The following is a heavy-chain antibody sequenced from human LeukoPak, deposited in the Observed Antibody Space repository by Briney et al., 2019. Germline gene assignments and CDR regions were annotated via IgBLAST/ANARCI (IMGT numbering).Heavy chain of an antibody. CDR2: IYYSGST. V-gene: IGHV4-39*01. J-gene: IGHJ4*02. CDR1: GGSISSSSYY. D-gene: IGHD4-23*01. Sequence: KPSETLSLTCTVSGGSISSSSYYWGWIRQPPGKGVEWIGSIYYSGSTYYNPSLKSRVTISVDTSKNQFSLKLSSVTAADTAVYYCARGARKGDDYGGFFDYWGQGTLVTVSS. CDR3: ARGARKGDDYGGFFDY.